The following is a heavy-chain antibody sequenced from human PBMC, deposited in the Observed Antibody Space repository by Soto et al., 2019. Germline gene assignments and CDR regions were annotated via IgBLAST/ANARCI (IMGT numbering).Heavy chain of an antibody. CDR3: ARDRTTAMDTFYF. V-gene: IGHV3-30-3*01. J-gene: IGHJ4*02. D-gene: IGHD5-18*01. CDR1: GAPLSSYA. Sequence: QVQLVETGGGVVQPGRSLRLSCVVSGAPLSSYAMFWVRQAPGKALEWVAAIAYHGGSQYYAESVRGRFSISRDVSQNTLYLQMNSLRSEDTAVYYCARDRTTAMDTFYFWGQGTLVTVSS. CDR2: IAYHGGSQ.